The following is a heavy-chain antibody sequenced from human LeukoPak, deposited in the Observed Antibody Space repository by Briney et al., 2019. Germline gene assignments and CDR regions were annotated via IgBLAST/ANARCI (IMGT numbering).Heavy chain of an antibody. Sequence: SETLSLTCTVSGGSISSSSYYWGWIRQPPGKGLEWIGSIYYSGSTYYNPSLKSRVTISVDTSKNQFSLKLSSVTATDTAVYYCARRSSRGSGSYYNAVPFDYWGQGTLVTVSS. CDR3: ARRSSRGSGSYYNAVPFDY. CDR2: IYYSGST. V-gene: IGHV4-39*01. J-gene: IGHJ4*02. CDR1: GGSISSSSYY. D-gene: IGHD3-10*01.